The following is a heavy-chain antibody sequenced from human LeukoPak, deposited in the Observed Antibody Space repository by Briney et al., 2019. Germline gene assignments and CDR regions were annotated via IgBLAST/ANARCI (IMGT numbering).Heavy chain of an antibody. Sequence: GGSLRLSCAASGFTVSSNYMSWVRQAPGKGLEWVSVIYSGGSTYCADSVKGRFTISRDNSKNTLYLQMNSLRAEDTAVYYCARAVSSGYYRDGFDIWGQGTMVTVSS. CDR1: GFTVSSNY. D-gene: IGHD3-22*01. V-gene: IGHV3-66*01. J-gene: IGHJ3*02. CDR3: ARAVSSGYYRDGFDI. CDR2: IYSGGST.